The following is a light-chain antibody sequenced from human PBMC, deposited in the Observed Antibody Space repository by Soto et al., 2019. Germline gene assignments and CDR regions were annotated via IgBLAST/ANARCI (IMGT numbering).Light chain of an antibody. CDR3: QQRSNWPSLT. V-gene: IGKV3-11*01. CDR1: QSVSSNY. Sequence: EIVLTQSPGTLSLSPGERATLSCRASQSVSSNYLAWYQQKPGQAPRLLIYDTSNRATGIPARFSGSGSETDFTLTISSLEPEDSAVYYCQQRSNWPSLTFGGGTKGDIK. CDR2: DTS. J-gene: IGKJ4*01.